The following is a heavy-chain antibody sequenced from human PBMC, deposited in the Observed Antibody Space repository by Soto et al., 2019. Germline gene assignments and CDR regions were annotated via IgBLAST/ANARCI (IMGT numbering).Heavy chain of an antibody. J-gene: IGHJ4*02. CDR1: GYTFTSYG. Sequence: QVQLVQSGAEVKKPGASVKVSCKASGYTFTSYGISWVRQAPGQGLEWIGWISAYNGNTNYAQKLQGRVTMTTDTSTSTAYMELRSLRSDDTAVYYCARDKPLRGRWGSYYVAADIDYWGQGTLVTVSS. CDR3: ARDKPLRGRWGSYYVAADIDY. D-gene: IGHD1-26*01. V-gene: IGHV1-18*04. CDR2: ISAYNGNT.